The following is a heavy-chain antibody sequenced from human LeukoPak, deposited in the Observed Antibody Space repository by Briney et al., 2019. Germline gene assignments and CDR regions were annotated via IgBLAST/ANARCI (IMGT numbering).Heavy chain of an antibody. CDR1: GFTFSSYA. J-gene: IGHJ6*02. CDR3: AHGEWTPGYNWNYEDHSYYYYGMDV. CDR2: ISGSGGST. V-gene: IGHV3-23*01. D-gene: IGHD1-7*01. Sequence: HPGGSLRLSCAASGFTFSSYAMSWVRQAPGKGLEWVSAISGSGGSTYYADSVKGRFTISRDNSKNTLYLQMNSLRAEDTAVYYCAHGEWTPGYNWNYEDHSYYYYGMDVWGQGTTVTVSS.